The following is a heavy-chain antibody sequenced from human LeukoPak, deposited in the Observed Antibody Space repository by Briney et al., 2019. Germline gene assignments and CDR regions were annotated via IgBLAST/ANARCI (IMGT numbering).Heavy chain of an antibody. V-gene: IGHV4-34*01. J-gene: IGHJ4*02. CDR2: INHSGST. CDR1: GGSFSGYY. D-gene: IGHD3-10*01. CDR3: ARRVTMVRGVFDY. Sequence: SETLSLTCAVYGGSFSGYYWSWIRQPPGKGLEWIGEINHSGSTNYNPSLKSRVTISVDTSKNQFSLKLSSVTAADTAVYYCARRVTMVRGVFDYWGQGTLVTVSS.